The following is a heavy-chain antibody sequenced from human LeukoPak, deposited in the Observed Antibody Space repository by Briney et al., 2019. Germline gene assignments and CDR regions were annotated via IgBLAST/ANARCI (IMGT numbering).Heavy chain of an antibody. CDR3: ARLLGYYFYYGMDV. J-gene: IGHJ6*02. V-gene: IGHV3-21*01. CDR1: GFTFSSYS. D-gene: IGHD1-26*01. CDR2: ISGRSNYI. Sequence: PGGSLRLSCAASGFTFSSYSMNWVRQAPGKGLEWVSFISGRSNYIYYADSVKGRFTISRDNAKNSLYLQVNSLRAEDTAVYYCARLLGYYFYYGMDVWGQGTTVTVSS.